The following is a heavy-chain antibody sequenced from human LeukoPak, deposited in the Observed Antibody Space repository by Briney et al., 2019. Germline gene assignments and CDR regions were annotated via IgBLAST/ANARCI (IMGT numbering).Heavy chain of an antibody. CDR3: ARHKTDYDFWSGRPYYYGMDV. V-gene: IGHV1-8*01. J-gene: IGHJ6*02. CDR1: GYTFTSYD. Sequence: ASVKVSCKASGYTFTSYDINWVRQATGQGLEWMGWMNPNSGNTGYAQKSQGRVTMTRNTSISTAYMELSSLRSEDTAVYYCARHKTDYDFWSGRPYYYGMDVWGQGTTVTVSS. CDR2: MNPNSGNT. D-gene: IGHD3-3*01.